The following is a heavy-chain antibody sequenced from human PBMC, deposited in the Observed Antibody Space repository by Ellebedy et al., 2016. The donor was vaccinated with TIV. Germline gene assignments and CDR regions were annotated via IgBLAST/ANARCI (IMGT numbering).Heavy chain of an antibody. CDR1: GGTFSSYA. CDR3: ARALVRAGKYFDS. CDR2: TIPIFATT. J-gene: IGHJ4*02. V-gene: IGHV1-69*13. Sequence: AASVKVTCKASGGTFSSYAINWVRQAPGQGLEWMGGTIPIFATTHYAEKFQGRVTITADESTSTAYMEVSSLRSEDTAFYYCARALVRAGKYFDSWGQGTLVTVSS. D-gene: IGHD3-10*01.